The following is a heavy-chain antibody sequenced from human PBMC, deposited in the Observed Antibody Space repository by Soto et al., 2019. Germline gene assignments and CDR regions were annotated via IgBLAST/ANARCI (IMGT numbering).Heavy chain of an antibody. V-gene: IGHV4-59*01. CDR1: GGSISSYY. J-gene: IGHJ5*02. CDR2: IYYSGST. D-gene: IGHD6-13*01. Sequence: PSETLSLTCTVSGGSISSYYWSWIRQPPGKGLEWIGYIYYSGSTNYNPSLKSRVTISVDTSKNQFSLKLSSVTAADTAVYYCARFSIAAAGTGWSDPWGQGTLVTVSS. CDR3: ARFSIAAAGTGWSDP.